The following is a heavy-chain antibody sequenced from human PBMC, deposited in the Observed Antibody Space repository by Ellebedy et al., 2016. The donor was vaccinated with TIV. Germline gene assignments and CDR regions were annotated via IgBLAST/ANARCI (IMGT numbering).Heavy chain of an antibody. CDR1: GFTXRSYA. V-gene: IGHV3-64D*06. Sequence: GESLKISCSASGFTXRSYAXXWVRQAPGKGLEYISAIVSNGDSTYYANSVKGRFIISRDNSKNTLYLQMSSLRLEDTAVDYCVKAWGDWGQGTLVTVSS. CDR2: IVSNGDST. D-gene: IGHD3-16*01. J-gene: IGHJ4*02. CDR3: VKAWGD.